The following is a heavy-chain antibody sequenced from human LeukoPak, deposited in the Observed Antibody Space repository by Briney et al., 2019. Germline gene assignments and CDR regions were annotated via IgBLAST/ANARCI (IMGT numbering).Heavy chain of an antibody. CDR1: GGSFSGYY. CDR2: ISHSGST. J-gene: IGHJ4*02. D-gene: IGHD3-9*01. Sequence: PSETLSLTCAVYGGSFSGYYWSWIRQPPGKGLEWIGEISHSGSTNYNPSLKSRVTISVDTSKNQFSLKLSSVTAADTAVYYCARVMVRLRYFDWLHPFDYWGQGTLVTVSS. CDR3: ARVMVRLRYFDWLHPFDY. V-gene: IGHV4-34*01.